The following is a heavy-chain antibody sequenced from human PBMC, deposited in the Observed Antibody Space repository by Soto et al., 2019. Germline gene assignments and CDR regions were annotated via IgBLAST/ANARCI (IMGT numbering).Heavy chain of an antibody. V-gene: IGHV4-39*01. CDR3: ATTPTTVTTSADY. J-gene: IGHJ4*02. Sequence: SETLSLTCTVSGGSISSSSYYWGWIRQPPGKGLEWIGSIYYSGSTYYNPSLKSRVTISVDTSKNQFSLKLSSVTAADTAVYYCATTPTTVTTSADYWGQGTLVTVSS. CDR1: GGSISSSSYY. CDR2: IYYSGST. D-gene: IGHD4-17*01.